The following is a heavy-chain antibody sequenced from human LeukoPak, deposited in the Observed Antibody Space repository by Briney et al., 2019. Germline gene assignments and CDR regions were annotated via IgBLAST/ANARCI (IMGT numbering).Heavy chain of an antibody. CDR3: AKNLNRGYSYGYWAFTPAY. Sequence: PGGSLRLSCAGSGFPFSSYGMNWVRQAPGKGLEWVSSISASGGSTYYADSVQGRFIISRDNSKDTLSLQMNSLRPEDTAVYYCAKNLNRGYSYGYWAFTPAYWGQGTLVTVSS. D-gene: IGHD5-18*01. J-gene: IGHJ4*02. CDR2: ISASGGST. V-gene: IGHV3-23*01. CDR1: GFPFSSYG.